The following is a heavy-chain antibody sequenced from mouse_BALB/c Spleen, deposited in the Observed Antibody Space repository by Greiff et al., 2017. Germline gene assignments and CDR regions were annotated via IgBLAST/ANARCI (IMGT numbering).Heavy chain of an antibody. V-gene: IGHV1-9*01. Sequence: VKLQESGAELMKPGASVKISCKATGYTFSSYWIEWVKQRPGHGLEWIGEILPGSGSTNYNEKFKGKATFTADTSSNTAYMQLSSLTSEDSAVYYCARGDRFFAYWGQGTLVTVSA. CDR1: GYTFSSYW. CDR2: ILPGSGST. D-gene: IGHD3-3*01. J-gene: IGHJ3*01. CDR3: ARGDRFFAY.